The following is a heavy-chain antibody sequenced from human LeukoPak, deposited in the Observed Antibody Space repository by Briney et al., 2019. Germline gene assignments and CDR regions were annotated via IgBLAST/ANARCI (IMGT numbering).Heavy chain of an antibody. CDR3: AREVYDSSGCLFDY. V-gene: IGHV4-59*01. D-gene: IGHD3-22*01. Sequence: SETLSLTCTVSGGSISSYYWSWIRQPPGKGLEWIGYIYYSGSTTYNPSLKSRVTISVDTSKIHIPLKLSSVTAADTAVYYCAREVYDSSGCLFDYWGQGTLVTVSS. CDR1: GGSISSYY. CDR2: IYYSGST. J-gene: IGHJ4*02.